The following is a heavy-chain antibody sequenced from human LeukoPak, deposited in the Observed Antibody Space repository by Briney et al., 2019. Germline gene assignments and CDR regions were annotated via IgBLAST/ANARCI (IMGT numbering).Heavy chain of an antibody. CDR1: GGSISSGGYY. Sequence: SQTLSLTCTVSGGSISSGGYYWSWIRQHPGKGLEWIGYIYYSGSTYYNPSLKSRVTISVDTSKNQFSLKLSSVTAADTAVYYCARVERYYYDSSGYSQTPQGDYWGQGTLVTVSS. CDR3: ARVERYYYDSSGYSQTPQGDY. J-gene: IGHJ4*02. D-gene: IGHD3-22*01. V-gene: IGHV4-31*03. CDR2: IYYSGST.